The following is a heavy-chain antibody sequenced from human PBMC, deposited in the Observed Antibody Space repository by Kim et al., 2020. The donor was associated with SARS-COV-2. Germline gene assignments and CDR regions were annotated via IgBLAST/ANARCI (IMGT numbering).Heavy chain of an antibody. D-gene: IGHD6-13*01. CDR1: GGSISSSSYY. Sequence: SETLSLTCTVSGGSISSSSYYWGWIRQPPGKGLEWIGSIYYSGSTYYNPSLKSRVTISVDTSKNQFSLKLSSVTAADTAVYYCARTSSWLSFQEIWGQGTMVTVSS. CDR3: ARTSSWLSFQEI. V-gene: IGHV4-39*01. CDR2: IYYSGST. J-gene: IGHJ3*02.